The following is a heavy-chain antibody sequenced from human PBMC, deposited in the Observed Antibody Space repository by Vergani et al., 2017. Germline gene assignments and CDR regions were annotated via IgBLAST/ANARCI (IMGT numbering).Heavy chain of an antibody. V-gene: IGHV3-23*01. Sequence: EVQLLESGGDLVQPGGPLRLSCAASGFTFIMHAMSWVRQAPGKGLEWVSTLSASDRRTHYADSVKGRFSISRDNSKNTLFLHMNSLRPEDTAVYYCAKVGRSEVAGTFGAFDIWGQGTTVTVSS. CDR3: AKVGRSEVAGTFGAFDI. D-gene: IGHD6-19*01. CDR1: GFTFIMHA. CDR2: LSASDRRT. J-gene: IGHJ3*02.